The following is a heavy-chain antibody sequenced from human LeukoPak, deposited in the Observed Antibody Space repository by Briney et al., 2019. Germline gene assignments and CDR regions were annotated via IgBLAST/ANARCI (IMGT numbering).Heavy chain of an antibody. J-gene: IGHJ3*02. CDR1: GFSVSNAW. CDR3: ATDLGAYGSGTYFAFDI. CDR2: IKSKTDGGTT. D-gene: IGHD3-10*01. V-gene: IGHV3-15*01. Sequence: PGGSLRLSCAASGFSVSNAWMTWVRQAPGKGLELVDRIKSKTDGGTTDYAAPVKGRLTISRDDSKITLILQMNRLKTDDTAVYLCATDLGAYGSGTYFAFDIWGQGTMVTVSS.